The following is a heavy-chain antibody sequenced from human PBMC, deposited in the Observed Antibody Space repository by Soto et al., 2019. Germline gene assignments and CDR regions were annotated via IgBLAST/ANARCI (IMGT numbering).Heavy chain of an antibody. CDR3: AKCIFAARSSSLYGDSPNDY. J-gene: IGHJ4*02. CDR2: ISGSGGST. Sequence: GGSLRLSCAASGFTFSSYAMSWVRQAPGKGLEWVSAISGSGGSTYYADSVKGRFTISRDNSKNTLYLQMNSLRAEDTAVYYCAKCIFAARSSSLYGDSPNDYWGQGTLVTVSS. V-gene: IGHV3-23*01. CDR1: GFTFSSYA. D-gene: IGHD4-17*01.